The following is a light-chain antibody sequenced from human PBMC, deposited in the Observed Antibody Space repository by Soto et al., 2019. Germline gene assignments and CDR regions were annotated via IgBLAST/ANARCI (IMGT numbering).Light chain of an antibody. CDR3: HQYNNWPFT. Sequence: EIVMTQSPATLSVSPGERATLSCRASQSVSSNLAWYQQKPGQAPRLLIYAASTRATGIPARFSGSGSGTEFTLTISRLQSEDFAVYYFHQYNNWPFTFGPGTKVDIK. V-gene: IGKV3-15*01. J-gene: IGKJ3*01. CDR2: AAS. CDR1: QSVSSN.